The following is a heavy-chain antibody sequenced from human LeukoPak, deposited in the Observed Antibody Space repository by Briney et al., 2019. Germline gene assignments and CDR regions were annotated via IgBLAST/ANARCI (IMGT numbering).Heavy chain of an antibody. Sequence: ASVKVSCKASGYTFTSYGISWVRQAPGQGLEWMGWISAYNGNTNYAQKLQGRVTMTTDTSTSTAYMELRSLGSDDTAVYYCARDYGDYRDIDAFDIWGQGTMVTVSS. CDR3: ARDYGDYRDIDAFDI. CDR2: ISAYNGNT. CDR1: GYTFTSYG. V-gene: IGHV1-18*01. J-gene: IGHJ3*02. D-gene: IGHD4-17*01.